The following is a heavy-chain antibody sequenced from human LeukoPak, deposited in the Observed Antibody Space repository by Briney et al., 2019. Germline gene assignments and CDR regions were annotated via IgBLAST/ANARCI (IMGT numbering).Heavy chain of an antibody. CDR2: IYYSGST. Sequence: SETLSLTCSVSGVSIRSYYWNWIRQPPGKGLEWIGYIYYSGSTDYSPSLKSRVTISIDTSKNQFSLRLTSVTAAGTAVYYCARGLGLAYDSSGYYLPNWFDPWGQGTLVTVSS. J-gene: IGHJ5*02. D-gene: IGHD3-22*01. CDR3: ARGLGLAYDSSGYYLPNWFDP. CDR1: GVSIRSYY. V-gene: IGHV4-59*01.